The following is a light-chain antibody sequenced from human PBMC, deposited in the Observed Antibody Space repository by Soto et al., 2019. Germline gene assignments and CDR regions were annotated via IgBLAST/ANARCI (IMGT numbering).Light chain of an antibody. CDR1: SGDVGGYNY. J-gene: IGLJ1*01. V-gene: IGLV2-11*01. CDR3: SSYTNINTRACV. Sequence: QSALTQPRSVSGSPGQSVTISCTGTSGDVGGYNYVSWYQQHPGKAPKLMIYDVSKRPSGVPDRFSGSKSGSTASLTISGLQAEDEAEYYCSSYTNINTRACVFGTGTKLTVL. CDR2: DVS.